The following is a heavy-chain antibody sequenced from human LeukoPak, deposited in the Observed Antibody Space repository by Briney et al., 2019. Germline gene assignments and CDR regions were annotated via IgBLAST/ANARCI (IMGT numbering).Heavy chain of an antibody. V-gene: IGHV4-59*01. CDR3: ARGTTGRRANFDY. Sequence: SETLSLTCTVSGGSISSYYWSWIRQPPGKGLEWIGHIYYSGSTNYNPSLESRVIISVDTSKNQFSLSLSSVTAADTAVYYCARGTTGRRANFDYWGQGTLVTVSS. D-gene: IGHD1-14*01. J-gene: IGHJ4*02. CDR1: GGSISSYY. CDR2: IYYSGST.